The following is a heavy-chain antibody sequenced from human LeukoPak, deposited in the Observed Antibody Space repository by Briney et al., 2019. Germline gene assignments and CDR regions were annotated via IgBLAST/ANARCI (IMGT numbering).Heavy chain of an antibody. Sequence: SQTLSLTCTLSGGSISSGDYYWTWIRQPPGKGLEWIGYIYYSRSTYYNPSLKSRVTISVDTSKNQFSLKLSSVTVTDTAVYYCASYYYDSSGYLDYWGQRTLVTVSS. CDR1: GGSISSGDYY. J-gene: IGHJ4*02. V-gene: IGHV4-30-4*08. CDR3: ASYYYDSSGYLDY. CDR2: IYYSRST. D-gene: IGHD3-22*01.